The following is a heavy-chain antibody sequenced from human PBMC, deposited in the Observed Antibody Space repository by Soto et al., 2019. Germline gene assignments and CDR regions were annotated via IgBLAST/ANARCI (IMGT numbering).Heavy chain of an antibody. J-gene: IGHJ5*01. CDR2: VDTSGST. CDR3: AGQWLTGDGAFDS. D-gene: IGHD6-19*01. Sequence: QVQLQESGPGLVKPSGTLSLTCAVYGGSVNTNKWWSWVRQPPGKRLEWIGEVDTSGSTNYNPCLKTRVNIVVDKSKDHLSVKLPSVTAADTAGYFWAGQWLTGDGAFDSWGQGTLVTASP. CDR1: GGSVNTNKW. V-gene: IGHV4-4*02.